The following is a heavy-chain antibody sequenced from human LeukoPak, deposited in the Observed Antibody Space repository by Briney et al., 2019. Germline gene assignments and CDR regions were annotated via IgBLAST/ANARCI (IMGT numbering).Heavy chain of an antibody. J-gene: IGHJ4*02. CDR1: GYRFINYW. Sequence: GESLKISCRASGYRFINYWIGWVRQMPGKGLEWVGLIYPGDSNVRYSPPFQGQVTISADRSINTAYLQWSSLRTSDTAMYYCTRDWELGYWGQGTLVTVSS. D-gene: IGHD1-26*01. V-gene: IGHV5-51*01. CDR3: TRDWELGY. CDR2: IYPGDSNV.